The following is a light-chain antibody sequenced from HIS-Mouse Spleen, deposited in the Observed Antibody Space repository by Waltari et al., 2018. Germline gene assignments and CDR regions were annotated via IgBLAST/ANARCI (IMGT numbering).Light chain of an antibody. CDR1: SGSIASNH. CDR2: EDN. V-gene: IGLV6-57*02. CDR3: QSYDSSNSWV. Sequence: NFMLTQPHSVSESPGKTVTISCTGSSGSIASNHWQLYQQRPGSAPTTVLYEDNQRPPGVPDRFSCSIDSSSNSASLTISGLKTEDEADYYCQSYDSSNSWVFGGGTKLTVL. J-gene: IGLJ3*02.